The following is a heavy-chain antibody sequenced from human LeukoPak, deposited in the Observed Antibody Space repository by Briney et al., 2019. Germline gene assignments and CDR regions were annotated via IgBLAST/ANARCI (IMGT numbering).Heavy chain of an antibody. V-gene: IGHV1-46*01. D-gene: IGHD6-19*01. CDR1: GYTFTRYY. Sequence: ASVKVSCKASGYTFTRYYIHWVRQAPGQGLEWMGTINPSGGSTSYAQKFQGRVTMTRDTSTSTVYMELSSLRSEDTAVYYCARFAVHRRLTVAGQFGLDYWGQGTLVTVSS. CDR3: ARFAVHRRLTVAGQFGLDY. CDR2: INPSGGST. J-gene: IGHJ4*02.